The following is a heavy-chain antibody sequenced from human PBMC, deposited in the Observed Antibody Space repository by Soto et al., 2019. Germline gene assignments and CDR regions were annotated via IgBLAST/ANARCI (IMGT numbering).Heavy chain of an antibody. Sequence: GGSLRLSCAASGFTFSSYAMHWVRQAPGKGLEWVAVISYDGSNKYYADSVKGRFTISRDNSKNTLYLQMNSLRAEDTAVYYCARDIWGSGSCIDYWGQGTLVTVSS. CDR1: GFTFSSYA. J-gene: IGHJ4*02. CDR3: ARDIWGSGSCIDY. V-gene: IGHV3-30-3*01. CDR2: ISYDGSNK. D-gene: IGHD3-10*01.